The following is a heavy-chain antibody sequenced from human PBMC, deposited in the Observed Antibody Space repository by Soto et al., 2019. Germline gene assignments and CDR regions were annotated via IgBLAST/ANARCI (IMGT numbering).Heavy chain of an antibody. CDR1: GYTFTSYG. D-gene: IGHD2-2*01. CDR3: ARDCSRTSCYEGYYYYMDG. V-gene: IGHV1-18*01. Sequence: ASVKVSFKASGYTFTSYGISWVRQAPGQGLEWMGWISAYNGNTNYAQKLQGRVTMTTDTSTSTAYMELRSLRSDDTAVYYCARDCSRTSCYEGYYYYMDGWGKGTTVTVAS. CDR2: ISAYNGNT. J-gene: IGHJ6*03.